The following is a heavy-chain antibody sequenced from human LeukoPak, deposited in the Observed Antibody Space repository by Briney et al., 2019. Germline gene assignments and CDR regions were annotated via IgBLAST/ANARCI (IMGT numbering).Heavy chain of an antibody. D-gene: IGHD6-13*01. CDR1: GGALRNRA. J-gene: IGHJ6*02. CDR2: IISPFGTT. V-gene: IGHV1-69*01. CDR3: ARGGAAGSYYYYYGMDV. Sequence: SVKVSCKASGGALRNRALSWVRQAPRQGLEWMGGIISPFGTTNYAQKFQGRVTITADESTSSAYMELSNLNSEDTAEYYCARGGAAGSYYYYYGMDVWGQGTTVTVSS.